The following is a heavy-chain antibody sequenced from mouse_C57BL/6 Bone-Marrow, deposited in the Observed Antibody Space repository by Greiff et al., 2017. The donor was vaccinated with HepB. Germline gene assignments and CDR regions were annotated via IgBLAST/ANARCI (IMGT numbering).Heavy chain of an antibody. CDR1: GYSFTDYN. J-gene: IGHJ1*03. V-gene: IGHV1-39*01. CDR3: ARYYYGSSYWGYFDV. Sequence: VQLQQSGPELVKPGASVKISCKASGYSFTDYNMNWVQQSNGKSLEWIGVINPNYGTTSYNQKFKGKATMAVDQSSSTAYMQLNILTSEDSAVYYCARYYYGSSYWGYFDVWGTGTTVTVSS. D-gene: IGHD1-1*01. CDR2: INPNYGTT.